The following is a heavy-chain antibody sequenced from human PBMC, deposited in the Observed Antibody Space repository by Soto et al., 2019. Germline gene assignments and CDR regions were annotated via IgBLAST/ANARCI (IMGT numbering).Heavy chain of an antibody. CDR3: AKGVGYYDSSGYSY. Sequence: PGGSLRLSCAASGFSVSSYYMTWVRQAPGKGLERVSTIYSEGATYYADAVKGRFTISRDESKNTLYLQMNSLRAEDTAVYYCAKGVGYYDSSGYSYWGQGTLVTVPS. CDR2: IYSEGAT. V-gene: IGHV3-53*01. J-gene: IGHJ4*02. D-gene: IGHD3-22*01. CDR1: GFSVSSYY.